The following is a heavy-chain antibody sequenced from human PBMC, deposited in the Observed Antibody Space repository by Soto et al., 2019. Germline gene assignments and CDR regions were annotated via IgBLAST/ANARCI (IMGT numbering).Heavy chain of an antibody. J-gene: IGHJ4*02. CDR2: ISGSGGST. Sequence: HPGGSLRLSCAASGFTFSSYAMSWVRQAPGKGLEWVSAISGSGGSTYYADSVKGRFTISRDNSKNTLYLQMNSLRAEDTAVYYCAKRALDVWGSYRTGWNFDYWGQGTLVTVSS. CDR3: AKRALDVWGSYRTGWNFDY. D-gene: IGHD3-16*02. V-gene: IGHV3-23*01. CDR1: GFTFSSYA.